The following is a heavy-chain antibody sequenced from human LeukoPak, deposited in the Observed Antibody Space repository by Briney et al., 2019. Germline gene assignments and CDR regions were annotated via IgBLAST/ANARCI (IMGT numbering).Heavy chain of an antibody. Sequence: SETLSLTCTVSGGSISSSRYYWGWIRQPPGKGLEWIGSIYYSGSTYYNPSLKSRVTISVDTSKYQFSLKLSSMTAADTAVYYCARVPSRPPRGGSYLYYFDYWGQGTLVTVSS. CDR3: ARVPSRPPRGGSYLYYFDY. J-gene: IGHJ4*02. CDR1: GGSISSSRYY. CDR2: IYYSGST. V-gene: IGHV4-39*01. D-gene: IGHD2-15*01.